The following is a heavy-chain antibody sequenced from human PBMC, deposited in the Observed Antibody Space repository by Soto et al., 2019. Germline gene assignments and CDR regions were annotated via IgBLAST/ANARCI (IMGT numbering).Heavy chain of an antibody. Sequence: ASVKVSCKASGYTFTSYGLSWVRQAPGQGLEWMGWISAYNDNTNYAQKLQGRVTITTDTSTSTAYMELRSLRSDDTAVYYCAMSTGCSYGKGPLFYFDYWGQGTLVTVSS. CDR1: GYTFTSYG. CDR3: AMSTGCSYGKGPLFYFDY. CDR2: ISAYNDNT. D-gene: IGHD5-18*01. J-gene: IGHJ4*02. V-gene: IGHV1-18*01.